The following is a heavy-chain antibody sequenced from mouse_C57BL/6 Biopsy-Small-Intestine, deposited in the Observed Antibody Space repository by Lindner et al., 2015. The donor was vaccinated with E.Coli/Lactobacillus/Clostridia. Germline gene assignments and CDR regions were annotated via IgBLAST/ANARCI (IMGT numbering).Heavy chain of an antibody. Sequence: SVKVSCKASGYTFTSYAMHWVGQAPGQGLEWMGWINVGNGNTEYSQKFRGRVTITRDTSASTAYMELSSLRSEDTAVYYCARDARGGYTVTDLSWFDPWGQGTLVTVSS. J-gene: IGHJ4*01. CDR1: GYTFTSYA. D-gene: IGHD1-1*01. CDR2: INVGNGNT. V-gene: IGHV1-84*02. CDR3: ARDARGGYTVTDLSWFDP.